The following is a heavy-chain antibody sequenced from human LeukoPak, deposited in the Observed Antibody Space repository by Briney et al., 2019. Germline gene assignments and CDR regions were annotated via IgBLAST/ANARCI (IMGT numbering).Heavy chain of an antibody. CDR3: ARDFPGYSSSHGFDF. Sequence: SETLSLTCTVSGGSIRSSYYYWGWIRQPPGKGLEWIGCIYYSGSTNYNPSLRSRVTMSVDTSKNQFSLKLSSVTAADTAVYYCARDFPGYSSSHGFDFWGQGTMVTVSS. J-gene: IGHJ3*01. CDR1: GGSIRSSYYY. CDR2: IYYSGST. D-gene: IGHD5-18*01. V-gene: IGHV4-61*01.